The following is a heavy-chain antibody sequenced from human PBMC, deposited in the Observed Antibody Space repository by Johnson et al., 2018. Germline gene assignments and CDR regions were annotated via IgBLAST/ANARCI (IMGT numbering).Heavy chain of an antibody. J-gene: IGHJ3*02. CDR1: GGSISSDY. Sequence: QVQLVESGPGLVKPSETLSLTCAVSGGSISSDYWSWVRQPPGKGLEWIGYIYYSGSTNYNSSLKSRVTISIDTSKTQSSLKLSSVTAAATAVSYCARGRKDYEIGGQGTMVTVSS. CDR2: IYYSGST. D-gene: IGHD3/OR15-3a*01. CDR3: ARGRKDYEI. V-gene: IGHV4-59*01.